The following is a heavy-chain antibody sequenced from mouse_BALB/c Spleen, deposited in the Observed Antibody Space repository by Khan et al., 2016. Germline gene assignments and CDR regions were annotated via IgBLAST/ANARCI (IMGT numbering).Heavy chain of an antibody. V-gene: IGHV2-6-7*01. CDR2: IWGDGRT. CDR1: GFSLTGYG. J-gene: IGHJ3*01. D-gene: IGHD2-4*01. Sequence: QMQLEESGPGLVAPSQSLSITCTVSGFSLTGYGVNWVRQPPGKGLEWLGKIWGDGRTDYNSALKSSVSISKDNSKSQVFLKMNSLQTEYTANYYCSSNYDGFAYWGQGTLVIVSA. CDR3: SSNYDGFAY.